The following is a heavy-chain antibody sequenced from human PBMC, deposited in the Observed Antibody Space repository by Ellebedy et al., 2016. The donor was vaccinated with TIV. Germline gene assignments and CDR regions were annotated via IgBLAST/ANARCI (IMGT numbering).Heavy chain of an antibody. D-gene: IGHD5-12*01. CDR3: ARDLRGYSGYDPSAFDY. V-gene: IGHV3-23*01. CDR1: GFTFSNYA. J-gene: IGHJ4*02. CDR2: ISSVGT. Sequence: GESLKISCAASGFTFSNYAMSWVRQAPGKGLEWVSSISSVGTYYTDSVKGRLTISRDNSKNTLYLQMNSLRAEDTAVYYCARDLRGYSGYDPSAFDYWGQGTLVTVSS.